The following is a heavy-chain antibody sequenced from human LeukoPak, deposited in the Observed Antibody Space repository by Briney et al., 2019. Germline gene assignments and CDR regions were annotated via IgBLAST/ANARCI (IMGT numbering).Heavy chain of an antibody. Sequence: ASAKVSCKASGYTFTGYYMHWVRQAPGQGLEWMGWINTNSGDIKYAQKFQGRVTMTRDTSISTAYMELSMLTSDDTAVYYCARGSAFSGELLRANDYWGQGTLVTVSS. CDR2: INTNSGDI. J-gene: IGHJ4*02. CDR1: GYTFTGYY. V-gene: IGHV1-2*02. D-gene: IGHD1-26*01. CDR3: ARGSAFSGELLRANDY.